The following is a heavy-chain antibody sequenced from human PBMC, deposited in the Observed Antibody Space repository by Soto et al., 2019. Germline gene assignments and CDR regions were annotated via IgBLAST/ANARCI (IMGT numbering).Heavy chain of an antibody. D-gene: IGHD2-2*01. CDR1: GDSISSGDNS. CDR2: IYRSGST. J-gene: IGHJ5*02. V-gene: IGHV4-30-2*01. Sequence: PSETLSLTCAVSGDSISSGDNSWSWIRQPPGKGLEWIGYIYRSGSTFYNPSLKSRVTLSVDTSKNQFSLSLRSLTAADTALYYCARGLGYCSNTNCTEDWFDPWGPGILVTVSS. CDR3: ARGLGYCSNTNCTEDWFDP.